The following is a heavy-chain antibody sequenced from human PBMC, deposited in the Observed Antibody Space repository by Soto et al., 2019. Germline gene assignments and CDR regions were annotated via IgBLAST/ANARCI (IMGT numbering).Heavy chain of an antibody. Sequence: EVQLLESGGGLVQPGGSLRLSCAVSGFTFNTYAMNWVRQAPGKGLEWVSSITNSGGTTYYADSVKGRFTISRDNSKNTLYLQMNSLRVADTAVYYCAKGATGTDYWGQGTLVTVSS. D-gene: IGHD1-1*01. V-gene: IGHV3-23*01. CDR3: AKGATGTDY. J-gene: IGHJ4*02. CDR2: ITNSGGTT. CDR1: GFTFNTYA.